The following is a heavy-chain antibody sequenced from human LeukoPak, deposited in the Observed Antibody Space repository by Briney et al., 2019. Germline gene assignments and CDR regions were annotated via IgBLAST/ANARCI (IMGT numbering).Heavy chain of an antibody. Sequence: PGGSLRLSCAASGFTSSSYAMHWVRQAPGKGLEWVAVISYDGSNKYYADSVKGRFTISRDNSKNTLYLQMNSLRAEDTAVYYCARTGSYSQGFDYWGQGTLVTVSS. V-gene: IGHV3-30*01. CDR2: ISYDGSNK. CDR3: ARTGSYSQGFDY. J-gene: IGHJ4*02. D-gene: IGHD3-10*01. CDR1: GFTSSSYA.